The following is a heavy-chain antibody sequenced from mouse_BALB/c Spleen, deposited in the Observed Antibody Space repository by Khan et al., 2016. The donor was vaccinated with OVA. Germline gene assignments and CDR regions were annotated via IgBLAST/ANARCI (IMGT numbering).Heavy chain of an antibody. Sequence: EVKLEESGTVLARPGASVKMSCKASGYTFTSYWMHWVKQRPGQGLEWIGDIYPGNTDTNYNQKFKGKAKLTAVTSTSTAYMELSSLTKEDSAVYYCTRRNWDVAWFAYWGQGTLVTVSA. CDR2: IYPGNTDT. J-gene: IGHJ3*01. V-gene: IGHV1-5*01. D-gene: IGHD4-1*01. CDR3: TRRNWDVAWFAY. CDR1: GYTFTSYW.